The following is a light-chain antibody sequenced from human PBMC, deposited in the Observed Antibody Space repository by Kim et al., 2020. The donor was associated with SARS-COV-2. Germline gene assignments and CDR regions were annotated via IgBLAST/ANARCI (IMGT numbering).Light chain of an antibody. Sequence: QSINISCTGTSSDVGSYKLVAWYHQHPGKAPKLMIYEVTKRPSGVSNRFAGSKSGNTASLTISGLQAEDEADYYCSSYAGSTTLGVFGGGTQLTVL. V-gene: IGLV2-23*02. CDR2: EVT. CDR3: SSYAGSTTLGV. J-gene: IGLJ2*01. CDR1: SSDVGSYKL.